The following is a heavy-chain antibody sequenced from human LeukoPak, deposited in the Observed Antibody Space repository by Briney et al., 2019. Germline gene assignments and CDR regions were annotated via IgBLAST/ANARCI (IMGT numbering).Heavy chain of an antibody. Sequence: GGSLRLSCAASGFTFSSYWMHWVRQAPGKGLVWVSRINSDGSSTSYADSVKGRFTISRDNAKNTLYLQMNSLRAEDTAVYYCAREAAVAGKPFDYWGQGTLVTVSS. V-gene: IGHV3-74*01. J-gene: IGHJ4*02. CDR2: INSDGSST. D-gene: IGHD6-19*01. CDR1: GFTFSSYW. CDR3: AREAAVAGKPFDY.